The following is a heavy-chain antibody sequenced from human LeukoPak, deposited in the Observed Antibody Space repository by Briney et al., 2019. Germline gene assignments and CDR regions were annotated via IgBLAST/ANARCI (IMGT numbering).Heavy chain of an antibody. CDR1: EFTFSAYI. D-gene: IGHD6-6*01. Sequence: GGSLRLSCAASEFTFSAYIMNWVRQAPGKGLEWVSSISSSSSYIYYADSVKGRFTISRDNAKNSLYLQMNSLRAEDTAVYYCAREVAARFLDYWGQGTLVTVSS. CDR2: ISSSSSYI. CDR3: AREVAARFLDY. V-gene: IGHV3-21*01. J-gene: IGHJ4*02.